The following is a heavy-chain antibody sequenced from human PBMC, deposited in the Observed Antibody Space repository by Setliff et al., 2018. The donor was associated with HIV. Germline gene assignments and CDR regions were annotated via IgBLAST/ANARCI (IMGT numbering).Heavy chain of an antibody. D-gene: IGHD5-18*01. CDR2: IYKAGKT. Sequence: ETLSLTCGVSGYSISSDYCWGWIRQPPGKGLEWVTLIYKAGKTYYADFVKGRFTIARGDTKNTVSLQMTNLEPGDTAMYYCAKGGYGGAYYVAGCWGQGTKVTVSS. CDR1: GYSISSDY. V-gene: IGHV3-53*01. J-gene: IGHJ4*02. CDR3: AKGGYGGAYYVAGC.